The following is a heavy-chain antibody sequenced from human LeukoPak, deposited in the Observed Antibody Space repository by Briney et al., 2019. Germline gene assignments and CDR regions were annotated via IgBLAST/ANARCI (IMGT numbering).Heavy chain of an antibody. CDR3: TRDSSGYDWFYDY. CDR1: GVSISSYY. Sequence: SETLSLTCTVSGVSISSYYWSWIRQPAGKGLEWIGRISSSGSTNYNPSLKSRVTMSVDTSKNQFSLMLSSVTAADTAVYYCTRDSSGYDWFYDYWGQGTLVTVPS. D-gene: IGHD5-12*01. J-gene: IGHJ4*02. V-gene: IGHV4-4*07. CDR2: ISSSGST.